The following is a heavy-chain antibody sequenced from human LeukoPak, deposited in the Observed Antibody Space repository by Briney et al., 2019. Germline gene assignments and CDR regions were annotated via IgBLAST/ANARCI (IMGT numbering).Heavy chain of an antibody. CDR3: ATTYEFYYYDSSGYFDLGY. V-gene: IGHV4-39*01. J-gene: IGHJ4*02. CDR2: IYYSGST. CDR1: GGSLSSSSYY. D-gene: IGHD3-22*01. Sequence: SETLSPTCTVSGGSLSSSSYYWGWIRQPPGKGLEWIGSIYYSGSTCYNPSLKCRVTISVDTSKNQFSLKLSPVTAADTAVYYCATTYEFYYYDSSGYFDLGYWGQGTLVTVSS.